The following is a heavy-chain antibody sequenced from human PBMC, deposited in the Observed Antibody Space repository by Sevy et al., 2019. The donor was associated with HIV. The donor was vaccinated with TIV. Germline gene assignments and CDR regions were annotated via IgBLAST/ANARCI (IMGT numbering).Heavy chain of an antibody. CDR1: GYTFTGYY. CDR3: ARTYSSGYYDFDY. J-gene: IGHJ4*02. Sequence: ASVKVSCKASGYTFTGYYMHWVRQAPGQGLEWMGWINPNSGGTNYAQKFQGRVTMTRDTSISTAYMELSRLRSDETAVYYCARTYSSGYYDFDYWGQGTLVTVSS. D-gene: IGHD3-22*01. CDR2: INPNSGGT. V-gene: IGHV1-2*02.